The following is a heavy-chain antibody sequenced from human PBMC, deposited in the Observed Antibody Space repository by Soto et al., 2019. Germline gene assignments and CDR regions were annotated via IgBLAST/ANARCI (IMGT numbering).Heavy chain of an antibody. Sequence: SVKVSCKASGGTFSSYAISWVRQAPGQGLEWMGGIIPIFGTANYAQKFQGRVTITADESTSTAYMELSSLRSEDTAVYYCARPSSGIIPFDYWGQGTLVTVSS. D-gene: IGHD3-16*01. J-gene: IGHJ4*02. CDR1: GGTFSSYA. CDR3: ARPSSGIIPFDY. V-gene: IGHV1-69*13. CDR2: IIPIFGTA.